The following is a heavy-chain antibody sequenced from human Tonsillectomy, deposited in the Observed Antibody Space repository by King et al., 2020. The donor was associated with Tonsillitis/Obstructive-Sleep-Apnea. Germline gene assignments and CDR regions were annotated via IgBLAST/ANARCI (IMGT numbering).Heavy chain of an antibody. CDR3: ARGPRGYSYGSVDY. CDR2: INPSSGGT. V-gene: IGHV1-2*02. CDR1: GYTFTDYY. D-gene: IGHD5-18*01. J-gene: IGHJ4*02. Sequence: QLVQSGAEVKKPGASVKVSCKASGYTFTDYYMHWVRQAPGQGLEWMGWINPSSGGTDSAQKFRGRVTMTRDTSISTAYMELSSLTSADTAVYYCARGPRGYSYGSVDYWGQGTLVTVSS.